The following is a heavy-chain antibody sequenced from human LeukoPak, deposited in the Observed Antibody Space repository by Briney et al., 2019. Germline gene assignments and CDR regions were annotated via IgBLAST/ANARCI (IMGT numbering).Heavy chain of an antibody. CDR2: MNPNSGNT. CDR3: ARGLIYNYFDY. D-gene: IGHD3-16*01. J-gene: IGHJ4*02. V-gene: IGHV1-8*03. CDR1: GYTFTSYD. Sequence: ASVKVSCKASGYTFTSYDINWVRQATGQELEWMGWMNPNSGNTGYAQKFQGRVTITRNTSISTAYMELSSLRSEDTAVYYCARGLIYNYFDYWGQGTLVTVSS.